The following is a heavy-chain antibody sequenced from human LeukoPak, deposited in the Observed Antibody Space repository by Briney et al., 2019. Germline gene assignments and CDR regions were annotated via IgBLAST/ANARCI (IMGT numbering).Heavy chain of an antibody. D-gene: IGHD6-6*01. CDR3: ARGGPFPSSSSSREYYLDY. CDR2: RSIYNGNT. J-gene: IGHJ4*02. V-gene: IGHV1-18*01. CDR1: GYNFINYG. Sequence: GASVKLSCKASGYNFINYGISWVRQAPGQGLEWMGWRSIYNGNTDYKLQGRVTMTTDTSTSTAYMELRSLRSDDTAVYYCARGGPFPSSSSSREYYLDYWGQGTLVTVSS.